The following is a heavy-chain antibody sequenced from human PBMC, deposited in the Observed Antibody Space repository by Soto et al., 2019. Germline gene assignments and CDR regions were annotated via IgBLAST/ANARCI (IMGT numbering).Heavy chain of an antibody. CDR3: ARSSVSTYYYDSSGYWDY. V-gene: IGHV1-18*01. J-gene: IGHJ4*02. Sequence: GASVKVSCTASGYTFTSYGISWVRQAPGQGLEWMGWISAYNGNTNYAQKLQGRVTMTTDTSTSTAYMELRSLRSDDTAVYYCARSSVSTYYYDSSGYWDYWGQGTRVTVSS. CDR1: GYTFTSYG. D-gene: IGHD3-22*01. CDR2: ISAYNGNT.